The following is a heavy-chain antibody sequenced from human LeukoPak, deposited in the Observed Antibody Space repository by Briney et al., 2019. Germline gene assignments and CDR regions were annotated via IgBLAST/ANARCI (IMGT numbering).Heavy chain of an antibody. CDR3: ARDRGGGHMDV. V-gene: IGHV3-13*01. D-gene: IGHD2-15*01. CDR1: GFTFTTYD. CDR2: IGTTGDT. Sequence: GGSLRLSCAASGFTFTTYDMHWVRRATGKGLEWVSAIGTTGDTYYPGSVKGRFTISRENAKNSLYLQMNSLRAGDTAAYYCARDRGGGHMDVWGKGTTVTISS. J-gene: IGHJ6*03.